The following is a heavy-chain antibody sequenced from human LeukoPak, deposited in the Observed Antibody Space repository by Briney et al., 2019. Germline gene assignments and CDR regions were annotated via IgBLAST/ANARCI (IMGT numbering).Heavy chain of an antibody. CDR1: GYSFTSYW. V-gene: IGHV5-51*01. J-gene: IGHJ5*02. D-gene: IGHD2-15*01. Sequence: GASLKISCKGSGYSFTSYWIGWVRQLPGKGVEWMGIIYPGDSDTRYSPSFQGQVTISADNSISTAYLQWSSLKASDTAMYYCARSLGYCSGGSCYSSLFDPWGQGTLVTVSS. CDR3: ARSLGYCSGGSCYSSLFDP. CDR2: IYPGDSDT.